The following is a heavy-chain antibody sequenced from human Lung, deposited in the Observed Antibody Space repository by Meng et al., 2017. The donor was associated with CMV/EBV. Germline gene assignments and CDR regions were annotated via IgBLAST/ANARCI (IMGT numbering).Heavy chain of an antibody. CDR1: GDYITNHNW. V-gene: IGHV4-4*02. J-gene: IGHJ1*01. CDR2: IPHRGSS. D-gene: IGHD3-10*01. Sequence: ASDPPRVTPAYTLALSCPVSGDYITNHNWAAWVRQPPGMGLEWIGEIPHRGSSVYNPSLKSRVSMSIDKSKNQFSLKLTSVTAADTAVYHCLRGSGGSVWGQGTLVTVSS. CDR3: LRGSGGSV.